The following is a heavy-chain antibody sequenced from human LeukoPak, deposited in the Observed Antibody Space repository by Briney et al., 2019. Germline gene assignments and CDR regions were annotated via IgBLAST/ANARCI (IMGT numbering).Heavy chain of an antibody. CDR2: ISYDGSTK. CDR3: ARMIYSRGFDY. CDR1: GFTFSSYA. J-gene: IGHJ4*02. D-gene: IGHD6-13*01. V-gene: IGHV3-30*04. Sequence: GGSLRLSCAASGFTFSSYAMHWVRQAPGKGLEWVAVISYDGSTKYYADSVKGRFTISRDNSKNTLYLQMSSLRAEDTAVYYCARMIYSRGFDYWGQGTLVTVSS.